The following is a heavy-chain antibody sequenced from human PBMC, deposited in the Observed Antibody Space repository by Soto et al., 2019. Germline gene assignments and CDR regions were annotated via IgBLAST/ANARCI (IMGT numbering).Heavy chain of an antibody. V-gene: IGHV3-30*04. CDR2: ISYDGSNK. D-gene: IGHD5-18*01. J-gene: IGHJ4*02. CDR1: GFTFSSYA. Sequence: GGSLRLSCAASGFTFSSYAMHWVRQAPGKGLEWVAVISYDGSNKYYADSVKGRFTISRDNSKNTLYLQMNSLRAEDTAVYYCARDDRDTVYYFYYWGQVTLVTVSS. CDR3: ARDDRDTVYYFYY.